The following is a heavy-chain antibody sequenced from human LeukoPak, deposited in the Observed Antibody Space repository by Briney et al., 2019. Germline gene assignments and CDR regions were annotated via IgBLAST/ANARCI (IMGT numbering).Heavy chain of an antibody. D-gene: IGHD6-19*01. V-gene: IGHV3-74*01. CDR1: GFTFSTYW. J-gene: IGHJ4*02. CDR3: ARLSGSGWSLSAYGY. CDR2: INSDGSIS. Sequence: GGSLRLSCAASGFTFSTYWMHWARHAPGKGLVWVSRINSDGSISAYGDSVKGRFTISRDNAKNTLYLQMNSLRAEDTAVYYCARLSGSGWSLSAYGYWGQGTLVTVSS.